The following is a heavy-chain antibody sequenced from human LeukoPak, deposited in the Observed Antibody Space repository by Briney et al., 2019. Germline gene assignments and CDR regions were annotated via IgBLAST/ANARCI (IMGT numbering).Heavy chain of an antibody. Sequence: PGGSLRLSCAASGFTVSSNYMSWVRQAPGKGLEWVSVIYSGGSTYYADSVKGRFTISRHNSKNTLYLQMNSLRAEDTAVYYCARSPISSSSRAFDYWGQGTLVTVSS. CDR2: IYSGGST. J-gene: IGHJ4*02. D-gene: IGHD6-13*01. CDR3: ARSPISSSSRAFDY. V-gene: IGHV3-53*04. CDR1: GFTVSSNY.